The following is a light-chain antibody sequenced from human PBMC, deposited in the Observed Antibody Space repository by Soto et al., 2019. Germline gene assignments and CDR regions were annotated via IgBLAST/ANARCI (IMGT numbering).Light chain of an antibody. CDR2: DAS. J-gene: IGKJ5*01. CDR3: QQRSSWPIT. V-gene: IGKV3-11*01. Sequence: EIVLTQSPATLSLSPGERATLSCRASQGLYNYLAWYQQKPGQTPRLLIYDASTRATGIPARFSGDWSGTDFTLTIDTLEPEDFAVYYCQQRSSWPITFGQGTRLEIK. CDR1: QGLYNY.